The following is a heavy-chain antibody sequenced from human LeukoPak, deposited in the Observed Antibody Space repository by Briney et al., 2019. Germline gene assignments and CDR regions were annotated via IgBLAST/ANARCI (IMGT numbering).Heavy chain of an antibody. CDR2: ISGSGGST. D-gene: IGHD2-2*01. V-gene: IGHV3-23*01. Sequence: PGRSLRLSCAASGFTFSSYAMSWVRQAPGKGLEWVSAISGSGGSTYYANSVKGRFTISRDNSKNTLYLQMNSLRAEDTAVYYCAKDVNYCSSTSCQYYYMDVWGKGTTVTVS. CDR1: GFTFSSYA. J-gene: IGHJ6*03. CDR3: AKDVNYCSSTSCQYYYMDV.